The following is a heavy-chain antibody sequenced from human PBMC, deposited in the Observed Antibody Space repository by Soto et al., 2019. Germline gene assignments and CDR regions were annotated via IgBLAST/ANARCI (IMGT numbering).Heavy chain of an antibody. V-gene: IGHV3-7*01. CDR2: IKQDGSEK. D-gene: IGHD2-15*01. CDR3: AREDIVVVVAATILDY. Sequence: EVQLVASGGGLVQPGGSLRLSCAASGFTFSSYWMSWVRQAPGKGLEWVANIKQDGSEKYYVDSVKGRFTISRDNAKNSLYLQMNSLRAEDTAVYYCAREDIVVVVAATILDYWGQGTLVTVSS. J-gene: IGHJ4*02. CDR1: GFTFSSYW.